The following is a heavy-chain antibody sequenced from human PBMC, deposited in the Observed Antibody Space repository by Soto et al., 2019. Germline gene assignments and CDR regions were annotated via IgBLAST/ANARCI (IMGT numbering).Heavy chain of an antibody. CDR1: GFTFSSYG. Sequence: QVQLVESGGGVVQPGRSLRLSCAASGFTFSSYGMHWVRQAPGKGLEWVAVISYDGSNKYYADSVKGRFTISRDNSKNTLYLQMNSLRAEDTAVYYCAKDVLRGAAAGPSGMDVWGQGTTVTVSS. CDR3: AKDVLRGAAAGPSGMDV. V-gene: IGHV3-30*18. D-gene: IGHD6-13*01. J-gene: IGHJ6*02. CDR2: ISYDGSNK.